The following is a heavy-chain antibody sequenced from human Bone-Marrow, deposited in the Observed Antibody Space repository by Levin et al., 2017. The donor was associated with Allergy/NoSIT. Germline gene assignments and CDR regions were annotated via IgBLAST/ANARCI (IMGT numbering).Heavy chain of an antibody. CDR1: GASIGSRDSY. J-gene: IGHJ4*02. Sequence: SETLSLTCTISGASIGSRDSYWGWIRQPPGKGLEWLGTISNTGRNYYNPSLKSRVTISVDTSKKRVSLRLRSVTAADTALFFCARHRGGNYWTPFDYWGQGTLVTVSS. CDR3: ARHRGGNYWTPFDY. CDR2: ISNTGRN. V-gene: IGHV4-39*01. D-gene: IGHD4-23*01.